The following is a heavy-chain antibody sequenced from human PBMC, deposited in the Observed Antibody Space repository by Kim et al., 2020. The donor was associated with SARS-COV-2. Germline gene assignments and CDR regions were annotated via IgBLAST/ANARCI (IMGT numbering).Heavy chain of an antibody. CDR1: GGSVSSGSYF. D-gene: IGHD3-3*01. V-gene: IGHV4-61*01. J-gene: IGHJ4*02. Sequence: SETLSLTCTVSGGSVSSGSYFWSWIRQPPGKELEWIGYIYYSGNTNYNPSLKSRVTMAVDTSKNQFSLKLRSVTAADTAVYYCARAPNDFWSGYAYYFDYSGQGNLVTASS. CDR2: IYYSGNT. CDR3: ARAPNDFWSGYAYYFDY.